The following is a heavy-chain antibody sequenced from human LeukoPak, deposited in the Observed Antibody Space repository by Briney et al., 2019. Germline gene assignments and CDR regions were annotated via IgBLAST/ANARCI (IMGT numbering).Heavy chain of an antibody. J-gene: IGHJ4*02. Sequence: RGGSLRLSCAASEFIFSDYAMGWVRQAPGKGLEWVSTIDKTTYPTFYADSVKGRFTISRDNSKNTLYLQMNSLRAEDTAVYYCAKDHDSSGYYSGIFDYWGQGTLVTVSS. V-gene: IGHV3-23*01. CDR1: EFIFSDYA. D-gene: IGHD3-22*01. CDR2: IDKTTYPT. CDR3: AKDHDSSGYYSGIFDY.